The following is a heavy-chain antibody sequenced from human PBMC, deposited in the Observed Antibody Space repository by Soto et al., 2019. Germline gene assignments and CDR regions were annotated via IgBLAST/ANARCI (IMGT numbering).Heavy chain of an antibody. CDR2: ICGSGGST. D-gene: IGHD6-19*01. CDR3: AKDRIAVAGTEY. J-gene: IGHJ4*02. CDR1: GFTFSSYA. Sequence: GGSLRLSCAASGFTFSSYAMSWVRQAPGKGLEWVSAICGSGGSTYYADSVKGRFTFSRDNSKNTLYLQMNSLRAEDTAVYYCAKDRIAVAGTEYWGQGTLVTVSS. V-gene: IGHV3-23*01.